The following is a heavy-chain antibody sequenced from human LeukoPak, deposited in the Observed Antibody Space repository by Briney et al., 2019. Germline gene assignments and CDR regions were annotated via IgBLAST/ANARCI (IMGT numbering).Heavy chain of an antibody. Sequence: SETLSLTCVVNGGSFSGYYWSWIRQPPGKGLEWIGEIHLSGIIYYNPSLKSRVTISVDTSENQFSLRLNSVTAADTAIYYCAKGTIGARLASWGQGTLVTVST. CDR2: IHLSGII. CDR3: AKGTIGARLAS. D-gene: IGHD6-6*01. J-gene: IGHJ4*02. V-gene: IGHV4-34*01. CDR1: GGSFSGYY.